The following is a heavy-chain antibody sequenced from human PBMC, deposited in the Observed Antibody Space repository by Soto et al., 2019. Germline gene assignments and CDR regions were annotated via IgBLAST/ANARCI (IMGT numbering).Heavy chain of an antibody. J-gene: IGHJ4*02. V-gene: IGHV3-23*01. CDR3: AKDERSDFDY. D-gene: IGHD1-26*01. CDR2: ISGDGGST. CDR1: GFIFSKYA. Sequence: EVQLLESGGGLVQPGGSLRLSCAASGFIFSKYAMSWGRQAPGKGLEWVSFISGDGGSTHYADSVKGRFTISRDDSKNTLSLQMNSLRAEDTAVYYCAKDERSDFDYWGQGTVVAVSS.